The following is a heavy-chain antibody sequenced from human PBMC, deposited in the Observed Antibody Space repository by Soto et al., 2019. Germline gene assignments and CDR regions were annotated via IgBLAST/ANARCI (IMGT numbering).Heavy chain of an antibody. CDR3: ASASDFVCDS. Sequence: QVQLVQSGAEVKKPGASLKVSCKASGYTFTDSHIHWVRQAPGQGLEWMGWINPDTGDRNYAQRFQGRLTLTRDTSITTAYMALIRLTSDDTAEYFCASASDFVCDSWGQGNLVPVSS. CDR1: GYTFTDSH. D-gene: IGHD3-16*01. J-gene: IGHJ4*02. V-gene: IGHV1-2*02. CDR2: INPDTGDR.